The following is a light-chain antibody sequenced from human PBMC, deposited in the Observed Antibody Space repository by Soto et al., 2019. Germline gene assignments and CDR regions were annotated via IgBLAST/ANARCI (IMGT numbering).Light chain of an antibody. CDR1: SSDVGSYNL. CDR3: CSYAGSNTSVV. Sequence: QSALTQPASVSGSPGQSITISCTGTSSDVGSYNLGSWYQQHPGKAPKLMIYEGSKRPSGVSNRFSGSKSGNTASLTISGLQGEDDADYSCCSYAGSNTSVVFGGGTKLTVL. J-gene: IGLJ2*01. V-gene: IGLV2-23*01. CDR2: EGS.